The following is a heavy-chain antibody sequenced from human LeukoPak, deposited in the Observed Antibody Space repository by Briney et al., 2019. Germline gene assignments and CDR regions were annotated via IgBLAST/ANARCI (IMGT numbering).Heavy chain of an antibody. CDR3: AKDMISGITFGGVKEAFDI. CDR2: INWNGGST. CDR1: GFTFSSYA. D-gene: IGHD3-16*01. J-gene: IGHJ3*02. Sequence: GGSLRLSCAASGFTFSSYAMSGVRQAPGKGLEWVSDINWNGGSTGYADSVKGRFTISRDNAKNSLYLQMNSLRAEDTALYYCAKDMISGITFGGVKEAFDIWRQGTMVTVPS. V-gene: IGHV3-20*04.